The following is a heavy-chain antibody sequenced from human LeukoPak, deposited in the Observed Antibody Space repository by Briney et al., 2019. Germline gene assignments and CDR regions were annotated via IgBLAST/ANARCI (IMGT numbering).Heavy chain of an antibody. V-gene: IGHV3-43*02. CDR1: GFTFDRFA. Sequence: GGSLRLSCAASGFTFDRFAMHWVRQAPGKGLEWVSLISGDGFTTYYVDSVKGRFTMSRDNSRNSLYLQMKSLRTEDTALYYCGRDHVYGGADYWGQGTLVTVSS. CDR3: GRDHVYGGADY. J-gene: IGHJ4*02. D-gene: IGHD4-23*01. CDR2: ISGDGFTT.